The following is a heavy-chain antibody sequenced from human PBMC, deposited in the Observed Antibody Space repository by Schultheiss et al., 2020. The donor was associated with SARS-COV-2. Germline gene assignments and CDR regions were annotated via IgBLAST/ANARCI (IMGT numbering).Heavy chain of an antibody. CDR3: ARDRFSRGYYGMDV. Sequence: GGSLRLSCAASGFTFSSYAMSWVRQAPGKGLEWVSSISSSSSYIYYADSVKGRFTISRDNAKNSLYLQMNSLRAEDTAVYYCARDRFSRGYYGMDVWGQGTTVTVSS. CDR1: GFTFSSYA. CDR2: ISSSSSYI. V-gene: IGHV3-21*01. J-gene: IGHJ6*02. D-gene: IGHD5-24*01.